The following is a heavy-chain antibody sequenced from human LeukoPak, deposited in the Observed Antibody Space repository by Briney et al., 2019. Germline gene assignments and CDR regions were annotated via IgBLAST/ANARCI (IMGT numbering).Heavy chain of an antibody. D-gene: IGHD6-19*01. V-gene: IGHV1-18*04. J-gene: IGHJ4*02. CDR2: ISSYNGYT. CDR3: ARDREYSGGWFDY. Sequence: ASVKDSCKTTGYTFTSYGISWVRQAPGQGLEWMGWISSYNGYTNYAQNLQGRVTMTTDTSTSTAYLELGSLRFDDTAVYYCARDREYSGGWFDYWGQGTLVTVSS. CDR1: GYTFTSYG.